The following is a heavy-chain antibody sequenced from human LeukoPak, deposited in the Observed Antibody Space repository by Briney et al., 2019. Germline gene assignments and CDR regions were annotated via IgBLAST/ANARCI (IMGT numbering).Heavy chain of an antibody. CDR1: GFTFTSYA. CDR2: ISGDGYNT. D-gene: IGHD3-16*02. Sequence: PGGSLRLSCAASGFTFTSYAMGWVRQAPGKGLEWVSGISGDGYNTYYADSVKGRLTISRDNSKNTLYLQMDSLRVEDTAVYYCARSSWGDYLWGSYRPYYLDYWGQGTLVTVSS. CDR3: ARSSWGDYLWGSYRPYYLDY. V-gene: IGHV3-23*01. J-gene: IGHJ4*02.